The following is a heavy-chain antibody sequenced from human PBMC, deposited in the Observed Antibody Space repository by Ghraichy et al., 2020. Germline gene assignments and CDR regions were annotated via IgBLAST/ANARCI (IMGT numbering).Heavy chain of an antibody. D-gene: IGHD3-10*01. J-gene: IGHJ4*02. CDR2: INHSGST. V-gene: IGHV4-34*01. Sequence: SETLSLTCAVYGGSFSGYYWSWIRQPPGKGLEWIGEINHSGSTNYNPSLKSRVTISVDTSKNQFSLKLSSVTAADTAVYYCARESLWFGDHKGFDYWGQGTLVTVSS. CDR1: GGSFSGYY. CDR3: ARESLWFGDHKGFDY.